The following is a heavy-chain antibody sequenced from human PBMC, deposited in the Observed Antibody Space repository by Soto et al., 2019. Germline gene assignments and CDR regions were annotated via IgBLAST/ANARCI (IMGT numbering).Heavy chain of an antibody. CDR3: ARDGCSGGSCYKDY. V-gene: IGHV1-69*06. CDR2: IIPIFGTA. J-gene: IGHJ4*02. CDR1: GGTFSSYA. D-gene: IGHD2-15*01. Sequence: SVKVSCKASGGTFSSYAIGWVRQAPGQGLEWMGGIIPIFGTANYAQKFQGRVTITADKSTSTAYMELSSLRSEDTAVYYCARDGCSGGSCYKDYWGQGTLVTVSS.